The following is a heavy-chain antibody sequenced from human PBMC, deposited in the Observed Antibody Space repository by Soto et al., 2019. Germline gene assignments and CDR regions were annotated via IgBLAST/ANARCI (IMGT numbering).Heavy chain of an antibody. J-gene: IGHJ6*02. CDR2: IRSKIYGGTT. D-gene: IGHD1-26*01. CDR3: TREEKWELLSYYYGMDV. V-gene: IGHV3-49*04. CDR1: GFIVGDYA. Sequence: GGSLRLSCTTSGFIVGDYAMSWVRQAPGKGLECVSFIRSKIYGGTTEYAASVKGRFTISRDDSKSIAYLQMNTLKTEDTAVYYCTREEKWELLSYYYGMDVWGQGTTVTVSS.